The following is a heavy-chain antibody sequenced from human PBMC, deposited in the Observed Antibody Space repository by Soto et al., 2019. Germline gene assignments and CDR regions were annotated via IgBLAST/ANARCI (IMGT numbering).Heavy chain of an antibody. Sequence: QVQLQESGPGLVKPSETLSLTCTVCGWSISSYYWSWIRQPRGKGLEWIGYIYYRANPNYNPSLKSRVTISQDTSKNQFSLKWSSGTAADTAVYYCARHYGDGYDHLDYWGQGTLVTVSS. V-gene: IGHV4-59*08. CDR2: IYYRANP. J-gene: IGHJ4*02. D-gene: IGHD5-12*01. CDR3: ARHYGDGYDHLDY. CDR1: GWSISSYY.